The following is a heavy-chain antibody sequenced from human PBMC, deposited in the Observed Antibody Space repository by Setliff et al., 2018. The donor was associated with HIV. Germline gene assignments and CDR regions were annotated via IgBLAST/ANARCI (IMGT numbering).Heavy chain of an antibody. Sequence: SETLSLTCSVSGGSISSSGYYWSWIRQPPGKGLEWIGYIYTSGSTNYNPSLKSRVTISVDTSKNQFSLKLSSVTAADTAVYYCAGCSGGSCPFDAFDIWGQGTMVTV. V-gene: IGHV4-61*05. J-gene: IGHJ3*02. CDR3: AGCSGGSCPFDAFDI. CDR1: GGSISSSGYY. D-gene: IGHD2-15*01. CDR2: IYTSGST.